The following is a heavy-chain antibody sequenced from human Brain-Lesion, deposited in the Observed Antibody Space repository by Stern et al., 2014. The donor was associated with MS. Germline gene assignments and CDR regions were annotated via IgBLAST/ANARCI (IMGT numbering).Heavy chain of an antibody. CDR3: ARMRYSGDYFIDY. CDR2: VDWDDEK. V-gene: IGHV2-70*01. J-gene: IGHJ4*02. D-gene: IGHD5-12*01. Sequence: SGPALVKPTQSLTLTCTFSGFSLSTPGAGVTWIRQPPGKALEXLALVDWDDEKYYSTSLKTRLTIFKDTSKNQVVLTMTNMDPVDTATYYCARMRYSGDYFIDYWGQGTLVTVSS. CDR1: GFSLSTPGAG.